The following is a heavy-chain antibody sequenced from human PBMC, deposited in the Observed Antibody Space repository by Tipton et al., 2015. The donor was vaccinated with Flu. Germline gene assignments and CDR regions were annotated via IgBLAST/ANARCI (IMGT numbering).Heavy chain of an antibody. V-gene: IGHV3-53*01. CDR3: ARDEGGTYPD. CDR2: VYDDGRT. J-gene: IGHJ4*02. CDR1: GFTVSTSY. Sequence: VQLVQSGGGLIRPGGSLRLSCAVSGFTVSTSYMSWVRQPPGKGLEWVSIVYDDGRTYYADSVEGRFAISRDNSKNILYLQMNSLRADDTVVYFCARDEGGTYPDWGQGTLATVSS. D-gene: IGHD1-14*01.